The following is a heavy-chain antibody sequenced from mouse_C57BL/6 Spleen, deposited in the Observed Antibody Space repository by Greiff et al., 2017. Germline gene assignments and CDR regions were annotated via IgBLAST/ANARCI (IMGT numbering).Heavy chain of an antibody. D-gene: IGHD2-4*01. CDR2: INPSTGGT. Sequence: VQLQQSGPELVKPGASVKIPCKASGYSFTGYYMNWVKQSPEKSLEWIGEINPSTGGTTYNQKFKAKATLTVDKSSSTAYMQLKSLTSEDSAVYYSARPLYYDCGAFFDYWGKGTTRTVSS. V-gene: IGHV1-42*01. CDR1: GYSFTGYY. J-gene: IGHJ2*01. CDR3: ARPLYYDCGAFFDY.